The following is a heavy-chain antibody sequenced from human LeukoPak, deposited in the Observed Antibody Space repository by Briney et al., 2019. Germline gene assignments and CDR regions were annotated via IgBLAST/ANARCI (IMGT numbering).Heavy chain of an antibody. D-gene: IGHD5-24*01. V-gene: IGHV4-59*01. CDR2: IYYSGST. CDR1: GGSINSYY. CDR3: ARVGRRDNAFDI. Sequence: PSETLSLTCTVSGGSINSYYWSWIRQPPGKGLEWIGYIYYSGSTNYNPSLKSRVTISVDTSKNQFSLKLSSVTAADTAVYYCARVGRRDNAFDIWGQGTMVTVSS. J-gene: IGHJ3*02.